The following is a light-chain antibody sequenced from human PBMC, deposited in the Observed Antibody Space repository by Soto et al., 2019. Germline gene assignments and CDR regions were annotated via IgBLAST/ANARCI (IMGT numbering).Light chain of an antibody. J-gene: IGLJ3*02. CDR1: SSDIGVYNY. CDR2: DVT. V-gene: IGLV2-8*01. Sequence: QSALTQPPSASGSPGQSVTISCTGNSSDIGVYNYVSWYQQHPDKAPKLIISDVTKRPSGVPDRFSGSKSGNTASLTVSGLQAEDEADYYCTSYAGSNIWVFGGGTKLTVL. CDR3: TSYAGSNIWV.